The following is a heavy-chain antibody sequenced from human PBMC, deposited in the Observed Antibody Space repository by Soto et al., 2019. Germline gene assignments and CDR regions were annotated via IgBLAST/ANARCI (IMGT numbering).Heavy chain of an antibody. J-gene: IGHJ3*02. CDR1: GGTFSSYA. V-gene: IGHV1-69*06. CDR3: ARAGRATKQLVLRLRGNAFDI. CDR2: IIPIFGTA. Sequence: SVKVSCKASGGTFSSYAISWVRQAPGQGLEWMGGIIPIFGTANYAQKFQGRVTITADKSTSTACMELSSLRSEDTAVYYCARAGRATKQLVLRLRGNAFDIWGQGTMVTVSS. D-gene: IGHD6-6*01.